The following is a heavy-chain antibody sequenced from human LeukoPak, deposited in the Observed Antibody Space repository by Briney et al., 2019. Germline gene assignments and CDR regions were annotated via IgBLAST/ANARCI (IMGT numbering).Heavy chain of an antibody. CDR3: AREYNWNDPYYYYYMDV. J-gene: IGHJ6*03. CDR1: GGTFSSYT. V-gene: IGHV1-69*04. CDR2: IIPILGIA. D-gene: IGHD1-20*01. Sequence: SVKVSCKASGGTFSSYTISWVRQAPGQGPEWMGRIIPILGIANYAQKFQGRVTITADKSTSTAYMELSSLRSEDTAVYYCAREYNWNDPYYYYYMDVWGKGTTVTVSS.